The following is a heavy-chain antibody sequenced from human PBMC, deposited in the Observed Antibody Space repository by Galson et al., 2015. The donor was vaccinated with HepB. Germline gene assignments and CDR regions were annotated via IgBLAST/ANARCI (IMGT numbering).Heavy chain of an antibody. CDR2: IYPGDFDT. D-gene: IGHD1-1*01. J-gene: IGHJ3*02. Sequence: QSGAEVKKPGESLKISCKGSGYNFATYWIGWVRQMPEKGLEWMGIIYPGDFDTKYSPSFQGQVTISVDKSINTAYLQWSSLKTSDTAMYYCIRHDAPQTSNWYRCSFDMWGQGTMVTVSS. CDR3: IRHDAPQTSNWYRCSFDM. V-gene: IGHV5-51*01. CDR1: GYNFATYW.